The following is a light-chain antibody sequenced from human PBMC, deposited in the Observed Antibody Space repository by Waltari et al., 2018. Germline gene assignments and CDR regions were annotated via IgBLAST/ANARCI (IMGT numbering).Light chain of an antibody. V-gene: IGKV3-11*01. J-gene: IGKJ4*01. CDR2: DAS. CDR3: QQRSNWPLT. CDR1: QSVSSY. Sequence: EIVLTQSPATLSLSPGERATLSCRASQSVSSYLAWYQQKPGQAPRLLIYDASNRATVIPARFSGSGAGTDFTLTSSSLEPEDFAIYYCQQRSNWPLTFGGGTKVEIK.